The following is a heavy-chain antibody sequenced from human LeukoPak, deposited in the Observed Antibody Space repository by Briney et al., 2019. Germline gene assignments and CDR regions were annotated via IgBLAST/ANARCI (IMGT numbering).Heavy chain of an antibody. CDR2: INHSGST. CDR3: AREQAYYDSSGYDY. D-gene: IGHD3-22*01. CDR1: GGSFSGYY. Sequence: SETLSLTCAVYGGSFSGYYWSWIRQPPGKGLEWIGEINHSGSTNYNPSLKSRVTISVDTSKNQFSLKLSSVTAADTAVYYCAREQAYYDSSGYDYWGQGTLVTVSS. J-gene: IGHJ4*02. V-gene: IGHV4-34*01.